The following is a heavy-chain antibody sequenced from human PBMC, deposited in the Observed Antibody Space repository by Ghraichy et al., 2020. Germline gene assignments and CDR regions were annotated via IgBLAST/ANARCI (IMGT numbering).Heavy chain of an antibody. CDR2: IYSGGST. J-gene: IGHJ3*02. D-gene: IGHD4-11*01. V-gene: IGHV3-66*01. CDR1: GFTVSSNY. CDR3: ARVRTVFRNAFDI. Sequence: LSLTCAASGFTVSSNYMSWVRQAPGKGLEWVSVIYSGGSTYYADSVKGRFTISRDNSKNTLYLQMNSLRAEDTAVYYCARVRTVFRNAFDIWGQGTMVTVSS.